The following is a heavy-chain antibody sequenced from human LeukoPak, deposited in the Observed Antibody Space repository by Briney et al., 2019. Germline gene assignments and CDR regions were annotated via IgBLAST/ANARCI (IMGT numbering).Heavy chain of an antibody. CDR1: GFTFSSYD. D-gene: IGHD5-12*01. CDR2: IGTAGDT. Sequence: GGSLRLSCAASGFTFSSYDMHWVRQATGKGLEWVSAIGTAGDTYYPGSVKGRFTISREDAKNSLYLQMNSLRAGDTAVYYCARVRKYSGYYSWYFDLWGRGTLVTVSS. V-gene: IGHV3-13*01. CDR3: ARVRKYSGYYSWYFDL. J-gene: IGHJ2*01.